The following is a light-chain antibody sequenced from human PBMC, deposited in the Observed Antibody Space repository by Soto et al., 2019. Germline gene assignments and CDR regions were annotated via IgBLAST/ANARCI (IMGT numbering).Light chain of an antibody. CDR1: QTVSGD. Sequence: EIVLTQSPATLSVSPGDRVTLSCRASQTVSGDLAWYHHKPGQAPRLLIYDASARALDTPARFAGSGSGTEFTLTISSLQSEDFAVYFCQQYNNWPITFGQGTRLEI. CDR3: QQYNNWPIT. V-gene: IGKV3-15*01. CDR2: DAS. J-gene: IGKJ5*01.